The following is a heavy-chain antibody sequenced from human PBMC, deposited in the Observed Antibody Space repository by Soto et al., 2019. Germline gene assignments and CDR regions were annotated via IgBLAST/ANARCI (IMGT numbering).Heavy chain of an antibody. CDR2: IYPDDSDP. CDR1: GCSFITHW. CDR3: VRVTQINYYDSSGPDEDV. Sequence: GESLKSSCKGSGCSFITHWVGWVRPMPGKGLEWMGIIYPDDSDPRYSPSFLGQVTISADKSIRTAYLQWSSLKASDTAMYYCVRVTQINYYDSSGPDEDVWGPGTTVTVSS. V-gene: IGHV5-51*01. J-gene: IGHJ6*02. D-gene: IGHD3-22*01.